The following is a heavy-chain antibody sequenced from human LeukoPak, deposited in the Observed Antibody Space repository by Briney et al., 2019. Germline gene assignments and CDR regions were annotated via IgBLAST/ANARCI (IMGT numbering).Heavy chain of an antibody. Sequence: GGSLRLSCAASGFTFSDYYMSWIRQAPGKGLEWVSYISSSGSTIYYADSVKGRFTISRDNAKNSQYLQMNSLRAEDTAVYYCARSTPRVGYYYYYMDACGKGTTVTVSS. CDR2: ISSSGSTI. V-gene: IGHV3-11*04. CDR1: GFTFSDYY. J-gene: IGHJ6*03. CDR3: ARSTPRVGYYYYYMDA. D-gene: IGHD1-26*01.